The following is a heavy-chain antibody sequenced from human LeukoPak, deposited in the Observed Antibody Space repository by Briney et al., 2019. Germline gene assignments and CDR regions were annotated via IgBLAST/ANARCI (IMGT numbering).Heavy chain of an antibody. V-gene: IGHV1-69*05. CDR3: AREGLVVVHLDY. Sequence: ASVKVSCKASGGTFSSYAISWVRQAPGQGLEWMGRIIPIFGTANYAQKFQGRVTTTTDESTSTAYMELSSLRSEDTAVYYCAREGLVVVHLDYWSQGTLVTVSS. J-gene: IGHJ4*02. D-gene: IGHD3-22*01. CDR2: IIPIFGTA. CDR1: GGTFSSYA.